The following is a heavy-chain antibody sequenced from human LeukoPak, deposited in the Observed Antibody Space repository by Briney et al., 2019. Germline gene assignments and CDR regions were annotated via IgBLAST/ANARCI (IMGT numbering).Heavy chain of an antibody. Sequence: SVKVSCKASGFTFTSSAMQWVRQARGQRREWIGWIVVDSGNTNYAQKFQERVTITRDMSTSTAYMELSSLRSEDTAVYYCAAGFGSDCSGGSCYSKLDYWGQGTLVTVSS. V-gene: IGHV1-58*02. CDR1: GFTFTSSA. J-gene: IGHJ4*02. CDR2: IVVDSGNT. CDR3: AAGFGSDCSGGSCYSKLDY. D-gene: IGHD2-15*01.